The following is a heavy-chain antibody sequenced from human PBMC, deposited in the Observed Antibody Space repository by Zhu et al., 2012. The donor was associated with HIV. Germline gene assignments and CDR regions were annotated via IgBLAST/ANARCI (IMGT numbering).Heavy chain of an antibody. CDR3: ARCYCTATCYYFDY. CDR2: IYYTGST. D-gene: IGHD2-8*02. J-gene: IGHJ4*02. Sequence: QVQLQESGPGLVKPSETLSLTCTVSGGSISGHYWSWIRQPPGKGLEWIGYIYYTGSTNYNPSLKSRVTMSVDTSKNQFSLKLSSVTAADTAVYYCARCYCTATCYYFDYWGQGALVTVSS. CDR1: GGSISGHY. V-gene: IGHV4-59*11.